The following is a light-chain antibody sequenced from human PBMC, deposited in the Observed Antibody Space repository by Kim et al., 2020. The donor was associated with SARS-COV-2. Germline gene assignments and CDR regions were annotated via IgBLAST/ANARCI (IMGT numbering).Light chain of an antibody. V-gene: IGLV1-47*01. CDR1: SSNIGSNF. CDR2: KNS. Sequence: GQRVTISCSGSSSNIGSNFVSWFQQFPGTAPKLLIYKNSQRPSGVPDRFSASKSGTSASLAISGLRSDDEADYYCAAWDDSLSGVVFGGGTQLTVL. CDR3: AAWDDSLSGVV. J-gene: IGLJ2*01.